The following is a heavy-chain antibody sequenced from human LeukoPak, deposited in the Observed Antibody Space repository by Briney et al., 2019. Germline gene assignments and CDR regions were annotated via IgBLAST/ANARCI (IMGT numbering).Heavy chain of an antibody. V-gene: IGHV4-39*07. J-gene: IGHJ5*02. D-gene: IGHD4-17*01. CDR1: GGSISSSTYY. CDR2: LYYSGGT. Sequence: SETLSLTCTVSGGSISSSTYYWGWIRQPPGKGLEWIGSLYYSGGTYYNPSPKSRVTISVDTSKNLFSLKLTSVTAADTAVYYCATCRDEFGDYGFTSWGQGTLVTVSS. CDR3: ATCRDEFGDYGFTS.